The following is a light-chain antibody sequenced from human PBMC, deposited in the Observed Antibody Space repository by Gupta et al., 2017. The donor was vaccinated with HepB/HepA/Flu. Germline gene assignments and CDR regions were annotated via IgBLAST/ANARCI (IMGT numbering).Light chain of an antibody. Sequence: QSALTQPASVSGSPGPSITISCTGTSSDVGGYNYVSWYQQHPGKAPNLMIYDVSNRPSGVSNRFSGSKSGNTASLTISGLQAEDEADYYCSSYTSSSTRVVFGGGTKLTVL. CDR3: SSYTSSSTRVV. J-gene: IGLJ2*01. CDR1: SSDVGGYNY. CDR2: DVS. V-gene: IGLV2-14*01.